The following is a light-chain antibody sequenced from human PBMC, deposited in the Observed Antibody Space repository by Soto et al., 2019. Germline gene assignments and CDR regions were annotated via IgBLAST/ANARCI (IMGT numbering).Light chain of an antibody. J-gene: IGKJ2*01. CDR2: KAS. CDR1: QSISNC. Sequence: DIQMTQSPSTLSASVGDTVTITCRASQSISNCLAWYQQKPGQAPKLLIHKASTLVSGVPSRFSGSGSGTEFTLTISSLQPDDFATFYCQQYDRFPYTFGQGTKLEIK. CDR3: QQYDRFPYT. V-gene: IGKV1-5*03.